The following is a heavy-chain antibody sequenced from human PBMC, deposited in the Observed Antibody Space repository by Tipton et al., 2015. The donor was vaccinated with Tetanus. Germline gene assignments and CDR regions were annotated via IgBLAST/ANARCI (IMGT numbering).Heavy chain of an antibody. Sequence: GSLRLSCVASGFTFSHFAVSWVRRAPGRGLEWVSAISASGRNTYYADSVKGRFTSSRDNSKNTLYLEMNSLRAEDTAVYYCARVGISQNAYSYVYHGLDVWGQGTTVTVSS. CDR2: ISASGRNT. CDR3: ARVGISQNAYSYVYHGLDV. J-gene: IGHJ6*02. D-gene: IGHD5-18*01. CDR1: GFTFSHFA. V-gene: IGHV3-23*01.